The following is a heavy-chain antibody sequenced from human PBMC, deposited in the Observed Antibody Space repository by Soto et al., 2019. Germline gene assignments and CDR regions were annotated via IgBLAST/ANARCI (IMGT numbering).Heavy chain of an antibody. CDR2: ISSSSSTI. V-gene: IGHV3-48*02. Sequence: PGGSLRLSCAASGFTFSSYSMNWVRQAPGKGLEWVSYISSSSSTIYYADSVKGRFTISRDNAKNSLYLQMNSLRDEDTAVYYCARAGSAGYSYGKPKTYFDYWGQGTLVTVSS. CDR1: GFTFSSYS. D-gene: IGHD5-18*01. CDR3: ARAGSAGYSYGKPKTYFDY. J-gene: IGHJ4*02.